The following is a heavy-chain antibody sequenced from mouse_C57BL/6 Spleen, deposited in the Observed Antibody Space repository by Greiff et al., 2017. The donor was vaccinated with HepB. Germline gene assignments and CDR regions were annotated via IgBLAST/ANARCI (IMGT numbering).Heavy chain of an antibody. CDR1: GYTFTDYY. CDR2: INPNNGGT. V-gene: IGHV1-26*01. D-gene: IGHD2-14*01. CDR3: ARNWYEGFAY. J-gene: IGHJ3*01. Sequence: EVKLQQSGPELVKPGASVKISCKASGYTFTDYYMNWVKQSHGKSLEWIGDINPNNGGTSYNQKFKGKATLTVDKSSSTAYMELRSLTSEDSAVYYCARNWYEGFAYWGQGTLVTVSA.